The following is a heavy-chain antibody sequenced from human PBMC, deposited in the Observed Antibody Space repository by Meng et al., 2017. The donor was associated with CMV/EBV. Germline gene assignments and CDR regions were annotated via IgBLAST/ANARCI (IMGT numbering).Heavy chain of an antibody. D-gene: IGHD1-26*01. J-gene: IGHJ5*02. CDR1: GGTYSSYA. CDR2: IIPIFGTA. CDR3: EQGYTGP. Sequence: VQWVQAVAEVKKHGFTVKVSGKAAGGTYSSYAISWVRQAPGQGLEWMGWIIPIFGTANYAQQFQGRVTITADESTSTAYMELSSLRSEDTAVYYCEQGYTGPWGQGTLVTVSS. V-gene: IGHV1-69*12.